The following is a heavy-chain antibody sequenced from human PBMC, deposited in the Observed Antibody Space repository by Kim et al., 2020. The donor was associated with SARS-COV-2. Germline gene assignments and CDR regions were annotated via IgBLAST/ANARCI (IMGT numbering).Heavy chain of an antibody. CDR1: GFTFSDYY. CDR2: ISSSSSYT. Sequence: GGSLRLSCAASGFTFSDYYMSWIRQAPGKGLEWVSYISSSSSYTNYADSVKGRFTISRDNAKNSLYLQMNSLRAEDTAVYYCATNPRYYDILTGYYRAVYFQHLGQGTLVTVSS. CDR3: ATNPRYYDILTGYYRAVYFQH. J-gene: IGHJ1*01. V-gene: IGHV3-11*06. D-gene: IGHD3-9*01.